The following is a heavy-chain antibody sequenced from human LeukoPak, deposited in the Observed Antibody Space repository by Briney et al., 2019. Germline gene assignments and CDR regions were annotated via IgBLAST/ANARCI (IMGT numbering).Heavy chain of an antibody. D-gene: IGHD5-12*01. J-gene: IGHJ4*02. CDR2: ISYDGSNK. CDR3: AKEDGGYDYCYFDY. V-gene: IGHV3-30*18. Sequence: GRSLRLSCAASGFTFSSYGMHWVRQAPGKGLEWVAVISYDGSNKYYADSVKGRFTISRDNSKNTLYLQMNSLRAEDTAVYYCAKEDGGYDYCYFDYWGQGTLVTVSS. CDR1: GFTFSSYG.